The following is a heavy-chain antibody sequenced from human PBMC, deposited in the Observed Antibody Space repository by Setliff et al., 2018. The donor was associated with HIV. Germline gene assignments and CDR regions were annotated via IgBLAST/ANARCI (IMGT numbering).Heavy chain of an antibody. Sequence: ASVKVSCKVSGSTLIELSMHWVRQVPGTGLAWMGGFDHEDGETIYARNFQGRVIMTEDTSTGTAYVELSSLRSEDTAIYYCAVGVDVVVGLTTVTHGLDIWGQGTMVTVSS. CDR2: FDHEDGET. D-gene: IGHD4-17*01. CDR3: AVGVDVVVGLTTVTHGLDI. CDR1: GSTLIELS. J-gene: IGHJ3*02. V-gene: IGHV1-24*01.